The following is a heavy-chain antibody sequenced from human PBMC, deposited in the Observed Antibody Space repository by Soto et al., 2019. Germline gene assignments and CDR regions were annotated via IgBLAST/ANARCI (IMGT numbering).Heavy chain of an antibody. V-gene: IGHV4-61*01. CDR2: IYYSGST. CDR1: GGSVSSGSYY. Sequence: QVQLQESGPGLVKPSETLSLTCTVSGGSVSSGSYYWSWIRQPPGKGLEWIGYIYYSGSTNYNPSLKSRVTISVDTSKNQFSLKLSSVTAADTAVYYCARSFSDYNYYGMDVWGQGTTVTVSS. D-gene: IGHD6-19*01. CDR3: ARSFSDYNYYGMDV. J-gene: IGHJ6*02.